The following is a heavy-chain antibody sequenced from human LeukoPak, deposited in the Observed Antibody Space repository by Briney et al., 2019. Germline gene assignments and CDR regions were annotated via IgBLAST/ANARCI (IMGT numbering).Heavy chain of an antibody. D-gene: IGHD1-1*01. CDR3: VRQPRVHTPDF. J-gene: IGHJ4*02. CDR2: VSPIDSDT. CDR1: GFTFTNFW. Sequence: GESLKISCEGSGFTFTNFWIGWVRQMPGKGLEWMEIVSPIDSDTRYSPSFQGQVTISADKSITTAYLQWSSLKASDTATYYCVRQPRVHTPDFWGQGTLVTVSS. V-gene: IGHV5-51*01.